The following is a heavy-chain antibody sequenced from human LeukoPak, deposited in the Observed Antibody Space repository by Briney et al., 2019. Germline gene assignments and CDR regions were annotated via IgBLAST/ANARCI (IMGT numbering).Heavy chain of an antibody. J-gene: IGHJ4*02. CDR1: GFIFSSYA. CDR3: ARVAGRWLHYPLDY. Sequence: PGGSLRLSCAAAGFIFSSYAMSWVRQAAGKGLEWVSVISGSGGSTYYADSVKARFTISRDNSKSTLYLQMNSLRTEDTAVYSCARVAGRWLHYPLDYWGQGTLVTVSS. CDR2: ISGSGGST. V-gene: IGHV3-23*01. D-gene: IGHD5-24*01.